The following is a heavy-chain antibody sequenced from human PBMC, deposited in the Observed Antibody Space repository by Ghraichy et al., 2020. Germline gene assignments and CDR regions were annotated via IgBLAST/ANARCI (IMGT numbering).Heavy chain of an antibody. V-gene: IGHV3-30*02. CDR3: AKSRWELPAGGY. CDR2: IRSADNGE. Sequence: GGSLRLSCSASGFSFSTYGMHWVRQAPGKGLEWVAYIRSADNGEVYADSVKDRFIISRDNSQSRLYLQMNSLIPEDTAVYYCAKSRWELPAGGYWGQGTLVTVSS. CDR1: GFSFSTYG. D-gene: IGHD4-23*01. J-gene: IGHJ4*02.